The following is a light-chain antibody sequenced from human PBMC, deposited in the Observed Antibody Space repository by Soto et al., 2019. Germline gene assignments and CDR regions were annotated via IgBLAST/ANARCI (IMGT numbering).Light chain of an antibody. CDR1: QGVSSY. CDR2: AAS. V-gene: IGKV1-9*01. J-gene: IGKJ5*01. CDR3: QQLNDYPIT. Sequence: DIPLTQSPSFLSASVGDRVTITCRASQGVSSYLAWYQQKPGKAPELLIYAASTLQSGVPSRFSGSGSGTEFTLTISSLQPEDFATYYCQQLNDYPITFGQGTRLEIK.